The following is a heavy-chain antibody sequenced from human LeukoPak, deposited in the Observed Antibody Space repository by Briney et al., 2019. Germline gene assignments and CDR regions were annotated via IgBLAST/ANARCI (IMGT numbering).Heavy chain of an antibody. CDR2: LYSGGTT. CDR1: GFTVDTNY. J-gene: IGHJ3*02. Sequence: GGSLRLSCAASGFTVDTNYMRWVRQAPGKGLDWVSVLYSGGTTYYADSVKGRFTISRDNSKNTLYLQMNSLRAEDTAVYYCAKDMGEWSVTDAFHIWGQGTRVTVSS. D-gene: IGHD3-16*01. CDR3: AKDMGEWSVTDAFHI. V-gene: IGHV3-53*01.